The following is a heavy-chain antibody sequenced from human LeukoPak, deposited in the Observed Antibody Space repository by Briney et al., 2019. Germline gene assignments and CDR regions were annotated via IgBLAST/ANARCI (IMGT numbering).Heavy chain of an antibody. V-gene: IGHV4-34*01. CDR2: INHSGST. Sequence: SETLSLTCAVYGGSFSGYYWSWLRQPPGKGLEWIGEINHSGSTNYNPSLKRRVTISVDTSKNQFSLKLSSVTAADTAVYYCARGGGQFWFDPWGQGTLVTVSS. CDR1: GGSFSGYY. J-gene: IGHJ5*02. CDR3: ARGGGQFWFDP. D-gene: IGHD4-23*01.